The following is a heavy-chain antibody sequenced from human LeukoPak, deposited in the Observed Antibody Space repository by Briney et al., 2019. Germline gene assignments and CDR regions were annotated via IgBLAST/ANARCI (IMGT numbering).Heavy chain of an antibody. CDR1: GYTFTSYG. J-gene: IGHJ3*02. D-gene: IGHD3-22*01. V-gene: IGHV1-18*01. CDR2: ISAYNGNT. CDR3: ARVGNYYDSSGYFHDHKTLGLDDAFDI. Sequence: GPVKVPCKASGYTFTSYGISWVRQAPGQGLEWMGWISAYNGNTNYAQKLQGRVTMTTDTSTSTAYMELRSLRSDDTAVYYCARVGNYYDSSGYFHDHKTLGLDDAFDIWGQGTMVTVSS.